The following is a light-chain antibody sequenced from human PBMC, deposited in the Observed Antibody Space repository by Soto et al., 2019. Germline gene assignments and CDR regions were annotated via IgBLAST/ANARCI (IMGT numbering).Light chain of an antibody. CDR2: GAS. J-gene: IGKJ1*01. V-gene: IGKV3-20*01. CDR3: QQYGSSPPWT. CDR1: QIVSSSH. Sequence: EIVLTQSPGTLSLSPGERATLSCRASQIVSSSHLAWYQQKPGQAPRLLIYGASSRATGIPDRFSGSGSGTDFTLNISRLEPEDFAVYYCQQYGSSPPWTFGQGTKVEIK.